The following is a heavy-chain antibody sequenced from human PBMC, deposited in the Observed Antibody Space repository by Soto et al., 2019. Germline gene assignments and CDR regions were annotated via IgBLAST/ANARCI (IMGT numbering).Heavy chain of an antibody. CDR1: GFTFSSYA. V-gene: IGHV3-23*01. CDR2: ISGSGVST. D-gene: IGHD3-22*01. Sequence: GSLRLSCAASGFTFSSYAMSWVRQAPGKGLEWVSAISGSGVSTYYADSVKGRFTISRDNSKNTLYLQMNSLRAEDTAVYYCAKSPGMYYYDSSGYYHYDYWGQGTLVIVSS. J-gene: IGHJ4*02. CDR3: AKSPGMYYYDSSGYYHYDY.